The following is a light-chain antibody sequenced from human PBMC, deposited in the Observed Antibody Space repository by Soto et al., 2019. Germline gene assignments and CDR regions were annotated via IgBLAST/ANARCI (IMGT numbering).Light chain of an antibody. CDR3: SSYTSSSTL. CDR1: SSDVGSYNY. J-gene: IGLJ1*01. CDR2: EVS. Sequence: QSVLTQPASVSGSPGQSITISCAGTSSDVGSYNYVSWYQRRPGKAPKLMIYEVSNRPSGVSSRFSGSKSGNTASLTISGLQAEDEADYYCSSYTSSSTLFGTGTKVTVL. V-gene: IGLV2-14*01.